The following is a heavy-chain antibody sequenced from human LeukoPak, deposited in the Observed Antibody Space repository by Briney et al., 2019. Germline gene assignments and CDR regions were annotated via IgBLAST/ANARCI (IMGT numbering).Heavy chain of an antibody. J-gene: IGHJ5*02. CDR2: ISYDGSNK. Sequence: GGSLRLSCAASGFTFSSYAMHWVRQAPGKGLEWVAVISYDGSNKYYADSVKGRFTISRDNSKNTLYLQMNSLRAEDTAVYYCAREESTNYDFWSENWFDPWGQGTLVTVSS. V-gene: IGHV3-30-3*01. D-gene: IGHD3-3*01. CDR1: GFTFSSYA. CDR3: AREESTNYDFWSENWFDP.